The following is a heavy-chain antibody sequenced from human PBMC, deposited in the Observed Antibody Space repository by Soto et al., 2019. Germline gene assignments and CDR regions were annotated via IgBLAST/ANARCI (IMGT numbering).Heavy chain of an antibody. CDR2: INAGNGNT. CDR3: ARVMVRGVTAYYYYGMDV. CDR1: GYTFTSYA. J-gene: IGHJ6*02. Sequence: APVKVSCKASGYTFTSYAMHWARQAPGQRHEWMGWINAGNGNTKYSQKFQGRVTITRDTSASTAYMELSSLRSEDTAVYYCARVMVRGVTAYYYYGMDVWGQGTTVTVSS. D-gene: IGHD3-10*01. V-gene: IGHV1-3*01.